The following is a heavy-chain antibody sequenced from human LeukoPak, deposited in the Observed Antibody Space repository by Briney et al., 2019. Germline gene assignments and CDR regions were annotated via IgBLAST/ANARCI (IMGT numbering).Heavy chain of an antibody. V-gene: IGHV4-34*01. CDR1: GGSFSGYY. CDR3: ARSKDYGGNEKYYYYMDV. CDR2: INHSGST. D-gene: IGHD4-23*01. Sequence: KPSETLSLTCAVYGGSFSGYYWSWIRQPPGKGLEWIGEINHSGSTNYNPSLKSRVTISVDTSKNQFSLKLSSVTAADTAVYYCARSKDYGGNEKYYYYMDVWGKGTTVTVSS. J-gene: IGHJ6*03.